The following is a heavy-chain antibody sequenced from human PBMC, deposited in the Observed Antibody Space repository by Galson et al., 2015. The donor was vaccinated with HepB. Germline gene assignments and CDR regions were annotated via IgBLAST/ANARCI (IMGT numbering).Heavy chain of an antibody. V-gene: IGHV4-4*02. CDR1: GGSISSSNW. CDR2: IYHSGST. J-gene: IGHJ4*02. Sequence: ETLSLTCAVSGGSISSSNWWSWVRQPPGKGLEWIGEIYHSGSTNYNPSLKSRVTISVDKSKNQFSLKLSSVTAADTAVYYCARLGPRHPRAVAGTFDYWGQGTLVTVSS. CDR3: ARLGPRHPRAVAGTFDY. D-gene: IGHD6-19*01.